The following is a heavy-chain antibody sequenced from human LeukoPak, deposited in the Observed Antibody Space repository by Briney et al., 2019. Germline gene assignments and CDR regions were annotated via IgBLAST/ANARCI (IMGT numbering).Heavy chain of an antibody. Sequence: SETLSLTCAVYGGSFSGYYWSWIRQPPGKGLEWIGEINHSGSTNYNPSLKSRVTISVDTSKNQFSLKLSSVTAADAAVYYCARGPRRFRHPTPTNYFDYWGQGTLVTVSS. V-gene: IGHV4-34*01. J-gene: IGHJ4*02. CDR3: ARGPRRFRHPTPTNYFDY. D-gene: IGHD3-3*01. CDR2: INHSGST. CDR1: GGSFSGYY.